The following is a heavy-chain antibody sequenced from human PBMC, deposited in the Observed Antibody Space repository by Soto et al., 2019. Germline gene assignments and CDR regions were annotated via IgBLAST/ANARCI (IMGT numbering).Heavy chain of an antibody. J-gene: IGHJ1*01. CDR3: AITVVTPREYFQH. Sequence: QVQLQQWGAGLLKPSETLSLTCAVYGGSFSGYYWSWLRQPPGNGLEWIGEINHSGSTNYNPSLKSRVTISVDTSKNQFSLKLSSVTAADTAVYYCAITVVTPREYFQHWGQGTLVTVSS. D-gene: IGHD2-21*02. CDR1: GGSFSGYY. CDR2: INHSGST. V-gene: IGHV4-34*01.